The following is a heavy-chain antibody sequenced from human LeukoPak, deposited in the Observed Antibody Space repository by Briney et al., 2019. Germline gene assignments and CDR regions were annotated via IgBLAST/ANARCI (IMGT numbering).Heavy chain of an antibody. D-gene: IGHD1-1*01. J-gene: IGHJ4*02. CDR1: GFTFSDYY. Sequence: GGSLRLSCEASGFTFSDYYMSWVRQAPGKGLEWVSYISGSSGYTKYADSVKGRFTISRDNAKNSLYLQVNSLRDEDTAVYYCARGTGTTAYFDYWGQGTPVTVSS. V-gene: IGHV3-11*06. CDR2: ISGSSGYT. CDR3: ARGTGTTAYFDY.